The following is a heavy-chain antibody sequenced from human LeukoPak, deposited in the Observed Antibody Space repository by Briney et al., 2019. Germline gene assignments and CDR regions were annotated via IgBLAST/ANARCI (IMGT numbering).Heavy chain of an antibody. CDR3: ARADTVTTLYCFDY. D-gene: IGHD4-11*01. CDR1: GYTFTSYG. CDR2: ISAYNGNT. Sequence: ASVKVSCKASGYTFTSYGISWVRQAPGQGLEWMGWISAYNGNTNYAQKLQGRVTMTTDTSTSTAYMELRSLRSDDTAVYYCARADTVTTLYCFDYWGQGTLVTVSS. V-gene: IGHV1-18*01. J-gene: IGHJ4*02.